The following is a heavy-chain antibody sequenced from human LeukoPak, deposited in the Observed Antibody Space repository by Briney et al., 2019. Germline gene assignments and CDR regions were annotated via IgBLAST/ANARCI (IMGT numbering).Heavy chain of an antibody. CDR1: GGSISSYY. D-gene: IGHD3-22*01. Sequence: NPSETLSLTCTVSGGSISSYYWGWIRQPPGKGLEWIGSIYYSGSTYYNPSLKSRVTISVDTSKNQFSLKLSSVTAADTAVYYCAREDYYDSSGYFDYWGQGTLVTVSS. CDR3: AREDYYDSSGYFDY. V-gene: IGHV4-39*07. CDR2: IYYSGST. J-gene: IGHJ4*02.